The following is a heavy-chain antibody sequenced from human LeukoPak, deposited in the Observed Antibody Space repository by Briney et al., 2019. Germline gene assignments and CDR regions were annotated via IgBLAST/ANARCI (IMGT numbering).Heavy chain of an antibody. Sequence: SEILSLTCAVYGGSFSGYYWSWIRQPPGKGLEWIGEINHSGSTNYNPSLKSRVTISVDTSKNQFSLKLSSVTAADTAVYYCARGLSEQLVRRWDYYYYMDVWGKGTTVTVSS. J-gene: IGHJ6*03. CDR2: INHSGST. CDR1: GGSFSGYY. CDR3: ARGLSEQLVRRWDYYYYMDV. V-gene: IGHV4-34*01. D-gene: IGHD6-6*01.